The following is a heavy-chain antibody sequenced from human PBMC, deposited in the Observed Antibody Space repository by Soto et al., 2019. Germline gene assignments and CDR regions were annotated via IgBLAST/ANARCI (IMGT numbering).Heavy chain of an antibody. CDR2: ISSSRSYI. J-gene: IGHJ5*02. CDR1: GFNFSNYG. D-gene: IGHD2-2*01. Sequence: EVQVVESGGGLVKPGGSLRLSCVASGFNFSNYGMNWVRQAPGKGLEWVSSISSSRSYISYADSMKGRFTISRDNAKNSVYLQVDSLRAEDTAVYYCARSDCTSTSCYVVWFDPWGQGTLVTVSS. V-gene: IGHV3-21*01. CDR3: ARSDCTSTSCYVVWFDP.